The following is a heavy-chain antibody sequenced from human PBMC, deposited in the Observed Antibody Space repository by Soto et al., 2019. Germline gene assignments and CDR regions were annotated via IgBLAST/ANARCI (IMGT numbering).Heavy chain of an antibody. CDR3: ARDPLYYDFWSGFDY. D-gene: IGHD3-3*01. CDR1: GGSVSSGSYY. J-gene: IGHJ4*02. V-gene: IGHV4-61*01. Sequence: SETLSLTCTVSGGSVSSGSYYWSWIRQPPGKGLEWIGYIYYSGSTNYNPSLKSRVTISVDTSKNQFSLKLSSVTAADTAVYYCARDPLYYDFWSGFDYWGQGTLVTVSS. CDR2: IYYSGST.